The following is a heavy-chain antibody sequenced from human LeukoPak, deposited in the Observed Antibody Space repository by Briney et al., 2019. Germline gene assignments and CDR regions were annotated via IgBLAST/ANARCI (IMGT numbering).Heavy chain of an antibody. V-gene: IGHV4-61*01. CDR3: ARERRYSSSWYGYEVDYYYGMDV. CDR1: GGSVSSGSYY. Sequence: SETLSLTCTVSGGSVSSGSYYWSWIRQPPGKGLEWIGYIYYSGSTNYNPSLKSRVTISVDTSKNQFSLKLSSVTAADTAVYYCARERRYSSSWYGYEVDYYYGMDVWGQGTTVTVSS. D-gene: IGHD6-13*01. CDR2: IYYSGST. J-gene: IGHJ6*02.